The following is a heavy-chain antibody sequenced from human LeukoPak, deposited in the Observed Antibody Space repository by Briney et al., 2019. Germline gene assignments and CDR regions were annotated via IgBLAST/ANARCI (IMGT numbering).Heavy chain of an antibody. CDR1: GFTFSRYA. V-gene: IGHV3-23*01. CDR3: AKDYCDGDSCNPLDY. CDR2: ISVSGGST. J-gene: IGHJ4*02. Sequence: GGSLRLSCAASGFTFSRYAMSWVRQAPGKGLAWVSGISVSGGSTYYADSVKGRFTISRDNSKNTLYLQMTSLRVEDTAVYYCAKDYCDGDSCNPLDYWGQGTLVTVSS. D-gene: IGHD2-21*02.